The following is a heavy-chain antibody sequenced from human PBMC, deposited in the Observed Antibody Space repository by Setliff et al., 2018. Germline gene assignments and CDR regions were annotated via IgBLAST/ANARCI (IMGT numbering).Heavy chain of an antibody. J-gene: IGHJ4*02. CDR3: STGSDGW. CDR2: IKSKAYGGTA. V-gene: IGHV3-15*01. Sequence: GVLRLSCAASGLTFSTYWMSWVRQAPGKGLEWVGHIKSKAYGGTADYATAVKGRFSISRDDSKDTVFLQMNSLKTEDTGTYYCSTGSDGWWGQGTLVTVSS. D-gene: IGHD2-15*01. CDR1: GLTFSTYW.